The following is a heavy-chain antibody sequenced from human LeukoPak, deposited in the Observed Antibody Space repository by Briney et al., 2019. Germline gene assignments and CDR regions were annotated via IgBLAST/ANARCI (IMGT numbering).Heavy chain of an antibody. Sequence: ASVKVSCKASGYTFTSYDINWVRQATGQGLEWMGWMNPNSGNTGYAQKFQSRVTMTRNTSISTAFMELSSLRSEDTAVCYCARGRWELLHYYYYMDVWGKGTTVTVSS. D-gene: IGHD1-26*01. CDR1: GYTFTSYD. J-gene: IGHJ6*03. CDR2: MNPNSGNT. CDR3: ARGRWELLHYYYYMDV. V-gene: IGHV1-8*01.